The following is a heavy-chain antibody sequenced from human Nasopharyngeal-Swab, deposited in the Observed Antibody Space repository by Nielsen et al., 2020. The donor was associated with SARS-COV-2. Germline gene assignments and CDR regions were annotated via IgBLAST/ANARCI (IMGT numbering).Heavy chain of an antibody. CDR1: GGSISSSSYY. CDR3: ASLWFGLWYMDV. D-gene: IGHD3-10*01. Sequence: SETLSLTCTVSGGSISSSSYYWGWIRQPPGKGLEWIGSIYYSGSTYYNPSLKSRVTISVDTSKNQFSLKLSSVTAADTAVYYCASLWFGLWYMDVWGKGTTVTVSS. J-gene: IGHJ6*03. V-gene: IGHV4-39*01. CDR2: IYYSGST.